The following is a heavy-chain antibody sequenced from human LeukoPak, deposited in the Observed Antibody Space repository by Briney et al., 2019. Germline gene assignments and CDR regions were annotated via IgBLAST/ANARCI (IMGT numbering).Heavy chain of an antibody. Sequence: PGGSLRLSCAASGFTVSSNHMNWVRQAPGKGLEWVSAISGSGGSTYYADSVKGRFTISRDNSKNTLYLQMNSLRAEDAAVYYCARVGSSTSCYGSCYYYYGMDVWGQGTTVTVSS. J-gene: IGHJ6*02. CDR3: ARVGSSTSCYGSCYYYYGMDV. CDR2: ISGSGGST. V-gene: IGHV3-53*05. CDR1: GFTVSSNH. D-gene: IGHD2-2*01.